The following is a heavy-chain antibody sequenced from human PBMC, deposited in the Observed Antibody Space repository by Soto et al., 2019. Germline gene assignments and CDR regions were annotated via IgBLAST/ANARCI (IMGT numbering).Heavy chain of an antibody. D-gene: IGHD4-17*01. CDR1: GGSISSSSYY. CDR3: ARQRVTTYAFDI. V-gene: IGHV4-39*01. Sequence: SETLSLTCTVSGGSISSSSYYWGWIRQPPGKGLEWIGSIYYSGSTYYNPSLKSRVTISVDTSKNQFSLKLSSVTAADTAVYYCARQRVTTYAFDIWGQGTMVTVSS. J-gene: IGHJ3*02. CDR2: IYYSGST.